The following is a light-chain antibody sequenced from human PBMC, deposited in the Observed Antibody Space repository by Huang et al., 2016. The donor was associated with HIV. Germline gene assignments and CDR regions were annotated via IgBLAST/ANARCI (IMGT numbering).Light chain of an antibody. J-gene: IGKJ4*01. CDR3: QQRSNWL. CDR1: QSVGSF. CDR2: DAS. V-gene: IGKV3-11*01. Sequence: EIVLTQSPATLSLSPGERATLSCRASQSVGSFLAWYQQKPGQAPRLLIYDASNRATGIPARFSGSGSGTDSTLTISSLEPEDFAVYYCQQRSNWLFGGGTKVEIK.